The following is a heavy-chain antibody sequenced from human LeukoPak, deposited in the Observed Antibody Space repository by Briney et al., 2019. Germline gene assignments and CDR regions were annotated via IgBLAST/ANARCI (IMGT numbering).Heavy chain of an antibody. Sequence: GGSLRLSCAASGFTFSSYAMSWVRQAPGKGLEWVSAISGSGGSTYYADSVKGRFTISRDNPKNTLYLQMNSLRAEDTALYYCAKDLLGYCSGGSCYPYYLDSWGQGSRVTVSS. CDR2: ISGSGGST. CDR1: GFTFSSYA. CDR3: AKDLLGYCSGGSCYPYYLDS. J-gene: IGHJ4*02. D-gene: IGHD2-15*01. V-gene: IGHV3-23*01.